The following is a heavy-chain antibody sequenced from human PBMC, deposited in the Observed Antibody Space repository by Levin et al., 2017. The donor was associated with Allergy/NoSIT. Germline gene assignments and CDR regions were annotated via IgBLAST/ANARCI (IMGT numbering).Heavy chain of an antibody. CDR1: GGSIRSRSYF. D-gene: IGHD6-19*01. CDR3: ARLDYSSGWYGYYFDY. V-gene: IGHV4-39*01. CDR2: ISYSGTT. Sequence: RSQTLSLPCTVSGGSIRSRSYFWGWIRQPPGKGLEWIGSISYSGTTYYNPSLKSRVTISLDTSKNQFSLNLSSVTAADTAVYYCARLDYSSGWYGYYFDYWGQGTLVTVSS. J-gene: IGHJ4*02.